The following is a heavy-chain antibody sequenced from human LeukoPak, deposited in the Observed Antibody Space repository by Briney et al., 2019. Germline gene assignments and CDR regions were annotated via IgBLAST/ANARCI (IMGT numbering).Heavy chain of an antibody. CDR2: IYYSGST. D-gene: IGHD6-19*01. CDR1: GGSISSYY. V-gene: IGHV4-59*08. Sequence: SETLSLTFTVSGGSISSYYWSWIRQPPGKGLEWIGYIYYSGSTNYNPSLKSRVTISVDTSKNQFSLKLSSVTAADTAVYYCARAGGWGAFDIWGQGTMVTGSS. CDR3: ARAGGWGAFDI. J-gene: IGHJ3*02.